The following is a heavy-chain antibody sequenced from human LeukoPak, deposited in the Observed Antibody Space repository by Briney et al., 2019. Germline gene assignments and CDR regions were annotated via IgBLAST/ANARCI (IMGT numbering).Heavy chain of an antibody. Sequence: GASVKVSCKASGGTFSSYTISWVRQAPGQGLEWMGRIIPILGIANYAQKFQGRVTITADESTNTAYMELSSLRSEDTAVYHCARARWGGGNYDGYHYYYMDVWGKGTPVTVSS. CDR2: IIPILGIA. CDR1: GGTFSSYT. V-gene: IGHV1-69*02. CDR3: ARARWGGGNYDGYHYYYMDV. D-gene: IGHD4-23*01. J-gene: IGHJ6*03.